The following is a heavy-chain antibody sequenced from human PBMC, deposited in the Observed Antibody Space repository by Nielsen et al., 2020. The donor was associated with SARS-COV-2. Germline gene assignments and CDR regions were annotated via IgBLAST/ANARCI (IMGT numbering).Heavy chain of an antibody. V-gene: IGHV4-59*01. CDR1: GGSISSYY. CDR3: ASGIVVAFDAFDI. Sequence: SETLSLTCTVSGGSISSYYWSWIRQPPGKGLEWIGYIYYSGSTNYNPSLKSRVTISVDTSKNQFPLKLSSVTAADTAVYYCASGIVVAFDAFDIWGQGTMVTVSS. D-gene: IGHD2-2*01. CDR2: IYYSGST. J-gene: IGHJ3*02.